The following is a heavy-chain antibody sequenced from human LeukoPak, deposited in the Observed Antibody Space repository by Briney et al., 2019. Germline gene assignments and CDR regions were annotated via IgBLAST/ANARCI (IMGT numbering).Heavy chain of an antibody. Sequence: GGSLRLSCAASGFTFSSYGMSWVRQAPGKGLEWVSAISGSGGSTYYADSVEGRFTISRDNSKNTLYLQMNSLRAEDTAVYYCAKDPGVTYYYGSGSPGLYYWGQGTLVTVSS. V-gene: IGHV3-23*01. CDR2: ISGSGGST. D-gene: IGHD3-10*01. CDR3: AKDPGVTYYYGSGSPGLYY. J-gene: IGHJ4*02. CDR1: GFTFSSYG.